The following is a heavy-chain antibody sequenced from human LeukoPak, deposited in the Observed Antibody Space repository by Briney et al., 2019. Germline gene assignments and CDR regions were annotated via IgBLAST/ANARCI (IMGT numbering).Heavy chain of an antibody. CDR2: IIPIFGTA. CDR3: ARGRFTTIFGVVPNYGMDV. V-gene: IGHV1-69*13. Sequence: SVKVSCKASGYTFTSYAMNWVRQAPGQGLEWMGGIIPIFGTANYAQKFQGRVTITADESTSTAYMELSSLRSEDTAVYYCARGRFTTIFGVVPNYGMDVWGQGTTVTVSS. D-gene: IGHD3-3*01. CDR1: GYTFTSYA. J-gene: IGHJ6*02.